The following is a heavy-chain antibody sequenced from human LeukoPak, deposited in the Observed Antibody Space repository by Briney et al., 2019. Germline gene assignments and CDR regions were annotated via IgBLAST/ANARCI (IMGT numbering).Heavy chain of an antibody. CDR1: GYTFTSYD. CDR2: MKPNSGNT. V-gene: IGHV1-8*01. J-gene: IGHJ4*02. D-gene: IGHD6-6*01. Sequence: ASVKVSCKASGYTFTSYDINWVRQATGQGLEWMGWMKPNSGNTGYAQKFQSRVTMTRNTSISTAYMELSSLRSEDTAVYYCARGFEYSSVSDYWGQGTLVTVSS. CDR3: ARGFEYSSVSDY.